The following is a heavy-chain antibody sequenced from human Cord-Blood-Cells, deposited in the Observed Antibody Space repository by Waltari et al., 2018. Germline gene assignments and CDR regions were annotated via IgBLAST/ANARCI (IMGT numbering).Heavy chain of an antibody. V-gene: IGHV3-53*01. Sequence: EVQLVESGGGLIQPGGSLRLSCAASGFTVRSNYISWVRQAPGKGLEWVSVIYSGGSKYYAESVKGRFTISRDNSKNTLYLQMNSLRAEDTAVYYCARAGPSTAFDIWGQGTMVTVSS. CDR1: GFTVRSNY. CDR3: ARAGPSTAFDI. J-gene: IGHJ3*02. CDR2: IYSGGSK.